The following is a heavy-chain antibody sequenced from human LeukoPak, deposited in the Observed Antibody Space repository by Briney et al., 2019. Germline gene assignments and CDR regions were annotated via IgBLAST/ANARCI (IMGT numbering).Heavy chain of an antibody. D-gene: IGHD1-26*01. CDR2: IKQDGSEK. CDR3: ARDGSATRYYYYYYMDV. CDR1: GFTFSSYW. J-gene: IGHJ6*03. V-gene: IGHV3-7*01. Sequence: PGGSLRLSCAASGFTFSSYWMSWVRQAPGKGLEWVANIKQDGSEKYYVDSVKGRFTISRDNAKNSLYLQMNSLRAEDTAVYYCARDGSATRYYYYYYMDVWGKGTTVTVSS.